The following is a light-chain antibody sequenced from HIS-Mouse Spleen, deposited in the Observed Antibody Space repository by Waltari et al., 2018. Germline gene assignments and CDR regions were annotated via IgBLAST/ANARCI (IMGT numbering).Light chain of an antibody. CDR3: QQYNNWPWT. J-gene: IGKJ1*01. CDR1: QRVSSN. CDR2: GAS. Sequence: EIVLTQSPATLSVSPGESAALPCRVSQRVSSNLAWYQQKPGQAPRLLIYGASTRATGIPARFSGSGSGTEFTLTISSLQSEDFAVYYCQQYNNWPWTFGQGTKVEIK. V-gene: IGKV3-15*01.